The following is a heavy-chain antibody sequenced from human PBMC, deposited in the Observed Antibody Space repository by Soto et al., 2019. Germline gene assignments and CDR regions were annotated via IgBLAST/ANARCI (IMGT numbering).Heavy chain of an antibody. CDR1: GFTFSSYA. CDR2: ISSNGGST. J-gene: IGHJ4*02. V-gene: IGHV3-64D*06. Sequence: PGGSLRLSCSVFGFTFSSYAMHWVRQAPGKGLQYVSSISSNGGSTYYADSVKGRFTISRDNSKNTLYLQMSSLRVEGTAVYYCVKDRYVDYWGQGNLVTVSS. CDR3: VKDRYVDY.